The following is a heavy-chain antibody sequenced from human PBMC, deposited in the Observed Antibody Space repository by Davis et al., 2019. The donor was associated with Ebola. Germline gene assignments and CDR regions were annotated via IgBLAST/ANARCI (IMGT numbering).Heavy chain of an antibody. D-gene: IGHD3-3*02. J-gene: IGHJ4*02. Sequence: PGGSLRLSCAASGFTFSGYWMHWVRQTPGKGLLWVSRINSDGSSTSYADSVKGRFTISRDNAKNTLYLQMNSLRAEDTAVYYCARARIQISSPDFDYWGQGTLVTVSS. CDR2: INSDGSST. V-gene: IGHV3-74*01. CDR1: GFTFSGYW. CDR3: ARARIQISSPDFDY.